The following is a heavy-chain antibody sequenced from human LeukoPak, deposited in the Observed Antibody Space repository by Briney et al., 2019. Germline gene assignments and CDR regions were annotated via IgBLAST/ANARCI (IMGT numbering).Heavy chain of an antibody. CDR2: ISSSSSSYI. J-gene: IGHJ4*02. Sequence: PGGSLRLSCAASGFTFSSYSMNWVRQAPGKGLEWVSSISSSSSSYIYYADSVKGRFTISRDNAKNSLYLQMNSLRAEDTAVYYCARDPTTVTVFDYWGQGTLVTVSS. CDR3: ARDPTTVTVFDY. D-gene: IGHD4-11*01. CDR1: GFTFSSYS. V-gene: IGHV3-21*01.